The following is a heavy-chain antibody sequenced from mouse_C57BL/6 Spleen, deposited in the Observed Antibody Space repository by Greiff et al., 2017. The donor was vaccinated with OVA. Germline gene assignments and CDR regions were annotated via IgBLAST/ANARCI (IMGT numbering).Heavy chain of an antibody. Sequence: QVQLQQSGAELARPGASVKLSCKASGYTFTSYGISWVKQRTGQGLEWIGEIYPRSGNTYYNEKFKGKATLTADKSSSTAYMELRSLTSEDSAVYFCARSGYGSSPYAMDYWGQGTSVTVSS. V-gene: IGHV1-81*01. J-gene: IGHJ4*01. CDR2: IYPRSGNT. CDR1: GYTFTSYG. D-gene: IGHD1-1*01. CDR3: ARSGYGSSPYAMDY.